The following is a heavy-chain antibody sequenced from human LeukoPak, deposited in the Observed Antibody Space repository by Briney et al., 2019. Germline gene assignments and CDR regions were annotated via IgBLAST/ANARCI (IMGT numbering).Heavy chain of an antibody. CDR3: ARRGIGSSNYYKGDFDY. J-gene: IGHJ4*02. CDR2: IDHSGDT. V-gene: IGHV4-34*01. CDR1: GGSFTDYY. Sequence: PSETLSLTCAVYGGSFTDYYWSWIRQAPGKGLEWIGQIDHSGDTNYNPSLKSRVIISVDTSKNQFSLRLPSVTAADTALYYCARRGIGSSNYYKGDFDYWGRGTLVTVSS. D-gene: IGHD3-10*01.